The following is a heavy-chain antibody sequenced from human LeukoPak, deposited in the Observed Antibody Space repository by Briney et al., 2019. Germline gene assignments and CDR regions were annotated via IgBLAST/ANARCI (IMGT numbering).Heavy chain of an antibody. Sequence: SGTLSLTCAVYGGSFSSYYWSWIRQPPGKGLEWIGKTNHGGSTNYNPSLKSRVTISVDMSKNQFSLKLSSVTAADTAVYYCARLIYYDSSGYLDYWGQGSLVTVSS. V-gene: IGHV4-34*01. J-gene: IGHJ4*02. D-gene: IGHD3-22*01. CDR1: GGSFSSYY. CDR2: TNHGGST. CDR3: ARLIYYDSSGYLDY.